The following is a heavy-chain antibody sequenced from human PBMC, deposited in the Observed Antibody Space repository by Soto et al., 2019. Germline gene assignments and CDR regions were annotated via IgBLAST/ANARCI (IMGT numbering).Heavy chain of an antibody. J-gene: IGHJ6*02. D-gene: IGHD3-10*01. V-gene: IGHV3-13*01. CDR3: ARATKTAENSGYYYYGMDV. Sequence: GGSLRLSCAASGFTFSSYDMHWVRQATGKGLEWVSAIGTAGDTYYPGSVKGRFTISRENAKNSLYLQMNSLRAGDTAVYYCARATKTAENSGYYYYGMDVWGQGTTVTVSS. CDR1: GFTFSSYD. CDR2: IGTAGDT.